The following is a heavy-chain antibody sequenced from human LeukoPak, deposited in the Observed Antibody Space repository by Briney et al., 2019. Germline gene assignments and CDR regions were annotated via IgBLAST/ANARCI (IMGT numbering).Heavy chain of an antibody. CDR1: GGNFRNYG. J-gene: IGHJ4*02. D-gene: IGHD6-13*01. CDR2: MLPIFGTA. V-gene: IGHV1-69*13. CDR3: ATDPNPYSSTSGYIDF. Sequence: SVKVSCKASGGNFRNYGFHWVRQAPGQGLEWMGGMLPIFGTANYAQKFQGRVTITADESSNTASLDLSSLTSEDTAVYYCATDPNPYSSTSGYIDFWGQGTLVTVSS.